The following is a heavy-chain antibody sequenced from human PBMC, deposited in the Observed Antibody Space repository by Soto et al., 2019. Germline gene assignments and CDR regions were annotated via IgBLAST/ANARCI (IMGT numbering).Heavy chain of an antibody. CDR1: GGTFSSYA. J-gene: IGHJ6*02. CDR2: IIPIFGTA. D-gene: IGHD2-15*01. CDR3: ARDLGYCSGGSCYSNYYYYGMDV. Sequence: QVQLVQSGAEVKKPGSSVKVSCKASGGTFSSYAISWVRQAPGQGLEWMGGIIPIFGTANYAQKLQGRVRIPADESTSTAYMELSSLRSEDTAVYYCARDLGYCSGGSCYSNYYYYGMDVWGQGPTVTVSS. V-gene: IGHV1-69*01.